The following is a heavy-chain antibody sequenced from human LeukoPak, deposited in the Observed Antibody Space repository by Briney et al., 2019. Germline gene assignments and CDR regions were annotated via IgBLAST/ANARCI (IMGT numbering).Heavy chain of an antibody. J-gene: IGHJ4*02. CDR1: GFTFSSCA. CDR3: AKEGGYCSSTSCYGGGPDY. CDR2: ISGSGGST. Sequence: GGSLRLSCAASGFTFSSCAMSWVRQAPGKGLEWVSAISGSGGSTYYADSVKGRFTISRDNSKNTLYLQMNSLRAEDTAVYYCAKEGGYCSSTSCYGGGPDYWGQGTLVTVSS. V-gene: IGHV3-23*01. D-gene: IGHD2-2*01.